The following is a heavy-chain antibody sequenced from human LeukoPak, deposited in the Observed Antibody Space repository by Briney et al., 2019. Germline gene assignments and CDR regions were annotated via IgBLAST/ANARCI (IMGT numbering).Heavy chain of an antibody. CDR2: ISYDGSNK. D-gene: IGHD3-22*01. Sequence: GGSLRLSCAASGFTFSSYAMHWVRQAPGKGLEWVAVISYDGSNKYYADSVKGRFTISRDNSKNTLYLQMNSLRAEDTAVYYCASPLPFTYYYDSSGPRDWGQGTLVTVSS. V-gene: IGHV3-30*04. CDR1: GFTFSSYA. CDR3: ASPLPFTYYYDSSGPRD. J-gene: IGHJ4*02.